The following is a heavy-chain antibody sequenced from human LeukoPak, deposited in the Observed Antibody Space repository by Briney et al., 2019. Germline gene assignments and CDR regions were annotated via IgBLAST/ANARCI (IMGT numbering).Heavy chain of an antibody. CDR3: ARDRLTTVTTFHFDY. Sequence: GGSVRLSCVASGFTFITYAMHWVRQAPAKGREGVAVIWSDSTNKYYPYSVSGGFTIPSDNSKKTLYLQTSSLRAEDTAMYYCARDRLTTVTTFHFDYWGQATLVTVSS. CDR1: GFTFITYA. J-gene: IGHJ4*02. D-gene: IGHD4-17*01. CDR2: IWSDSTNK. V-gene: IGHV3-33*01.